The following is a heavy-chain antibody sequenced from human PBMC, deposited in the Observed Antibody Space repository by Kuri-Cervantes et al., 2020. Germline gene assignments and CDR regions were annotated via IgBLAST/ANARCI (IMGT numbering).Heavy chain of an antibody. D-gene: IGHD5-12*01. CDR2: ISFDGSTQ. V-gene: IGHV3-30*09. J-gene: IGHJ4*02. CDR1: GFTFSSYW. CDR3: AREKGFTSGYDY. Sequence: GESLKISCAASGFTFSSYWMSWVRQSPGKGLEWVAVISFDGSTQYYADSVKGRFAISRDTSKNTLFLHLNSLRPEDTALYYCAREKGFTSGYDYWGQGTLVTVSS.